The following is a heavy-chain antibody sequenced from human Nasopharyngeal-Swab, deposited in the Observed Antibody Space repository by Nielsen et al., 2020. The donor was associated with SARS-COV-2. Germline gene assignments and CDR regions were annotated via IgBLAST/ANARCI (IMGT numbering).Heavy chain of an antibody. CDR1: GFTFSSYN. CDR3: AREQLTTLDY. CDR2: ISTSNSYI. D-gene: IGHD4-11*01. Sequence: GGSLRLSCAASGFTFSSYNINWVRQAPGKGLEWVSSISTSNSYIYYADSVKGRFTISRDNSKNTLYLQMNSLRAEDTAVYYCAREQLTTLDYWGQGTLVTVSS. J-gene: IGHJ4*02. V-gene: IGHV3-21*01.